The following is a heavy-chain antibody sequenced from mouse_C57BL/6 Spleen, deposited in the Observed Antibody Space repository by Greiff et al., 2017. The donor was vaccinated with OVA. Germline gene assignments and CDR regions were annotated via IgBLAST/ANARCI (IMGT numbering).Heavy chain of an antibody. Sequence: EVMLVESGGGLVKPGGSLKLSCAASGFTFSDYGMHWVRQAPEKGLEWVAYISSGSSTIYYADTVKGRFTISRDNAKNTLFLQRTSLRSEDTAMYYCARSLLPDSWGQGTTLTVSS. CDR1: GFTFSDYG. V-gene: IGHV5-17*01. CDR2: ISSGSSTI. CDR3: ARSLLPDS. J-gene: IGHJ2*01. D-gene: IGHD2-12*01.